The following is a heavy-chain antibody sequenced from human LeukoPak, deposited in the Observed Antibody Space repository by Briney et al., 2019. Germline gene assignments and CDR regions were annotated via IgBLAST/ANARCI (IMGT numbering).Heavy chain of an antibody. J-gene: IGHJ4*02. CDR3: ARGPSRRGADPFDY. CDR1: GGSISSYY. Sequence: SETLSLTCTVSGGSISSYYWSWIRQPPGKGLEWIGYIYYSGSTNYNPSLKSRVTISVDTSKNQFSLKLSSVTAADTAVYYCARGPSRRGADPFDYWGQGTLVTVSS. V-gene: IGHV4-59*08. D-gene: IGHD3-10*01. CDR2: IYYSGST.